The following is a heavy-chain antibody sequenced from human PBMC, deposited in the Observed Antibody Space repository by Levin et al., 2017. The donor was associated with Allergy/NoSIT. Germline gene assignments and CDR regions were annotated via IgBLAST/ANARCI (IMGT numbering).Heavy chain of an antibody. Sequence: HGESLKISCKGSGYSFTSYWIGWVRQMPGKGLEWMGIICPGDSDTRYSPSFQGQVTISADKSISTAYLQWSSLKASDTAMYYCARHSGTTSSWWAYYFDYWGQGTLVTVSS. J-gene: IGHJ4*02. V-gene: IGHV5-51*01. CDR1: GYSFTSYW. CDR2: ICPGDSDT. D-gene: IGHD6-13*01. CDR3: ARHSGTTSSWWAYYFDY.